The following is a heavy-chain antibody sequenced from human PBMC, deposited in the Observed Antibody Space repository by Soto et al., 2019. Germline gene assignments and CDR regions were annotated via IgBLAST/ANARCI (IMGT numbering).Heavy chain of an antibody. CDR2: SSNSGTFS. Sequence: GSLRLSCEGSGFTFSDYYISWIRQAPGKGLEWISYSSNSGTFSRYADSVKGRFSISRDNTKNLLYLQMNSLRAEDTAVYYCARSGDNYNRLDYSGEGTTVPVYS. CDR1: GFTFSDYY. V-gene: IGHV3-11*06. J-gene: IGHJ4*02. CDR3: ARSGDNYNRLDY. D-gene: IGHD1-1*01.